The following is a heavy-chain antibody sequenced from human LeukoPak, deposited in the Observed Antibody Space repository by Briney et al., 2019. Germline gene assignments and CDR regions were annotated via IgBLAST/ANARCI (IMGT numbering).Heavy chain of an antibody. Sequence: PGGSLRLSCAASVFTFSIYEMNWVRQAPGKGLEWVSYISSSGSTIYYADSVKGRFTISRDNAKNSLYLQMNSLRAEDTAVYYCASRLYCSSTSCYETGAFDIWGQGTMVTVSS. D-gene: IGHD2-2*01. V-gene: IGHV3-48*03. CDR2: ISSSGSTI. CDR1: VFTFSIYE. CDR3: ASRLYCSSTSCYETGAFDI. J-gene: IGHJ3*02.